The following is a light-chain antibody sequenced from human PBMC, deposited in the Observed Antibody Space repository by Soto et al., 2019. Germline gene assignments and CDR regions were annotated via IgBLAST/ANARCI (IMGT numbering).Light chain of an antibody. V-gene: IGLV2-14*01. CDR2: EVS. Sequence: QSALTQPASVSGSPGQSITISCTGTSSDVGGYNYVSWYQQHPGKAPKLMIYEVSNRPSGVSNRFSGSKSGNTASLTISGLQAEDEADSYCRSYTSSSTLGVFGTGTKLTVL. CDR3: RSYTSSSTLGV. CDR1: SSDVGGYNY. J-gene: IGLJ1*01.